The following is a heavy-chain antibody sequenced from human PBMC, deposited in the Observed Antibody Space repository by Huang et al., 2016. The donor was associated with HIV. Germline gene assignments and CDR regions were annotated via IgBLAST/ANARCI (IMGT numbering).Heavy chain of an antibody. V-gene: IGHV1-18*01. J-gene: IGHJ3*01. D-gene: IGHD3-22*01. CDR1: GYDFGSYG. CDR3: TRDTYYTDIGKRNNASFL. Sequence: QVQLVQSGGEVKQPGASVRVSCKASGYDFGSYGMSWVRQAPGQGLEWVGRIGSTSRDTRTAQRVQGRVNITTDIAATTTYMELRSRRYDDTAVYYCTRDTYYTDIGKRNNASFLWGQGTMITVYS. CDR2: IGSTSRDT.